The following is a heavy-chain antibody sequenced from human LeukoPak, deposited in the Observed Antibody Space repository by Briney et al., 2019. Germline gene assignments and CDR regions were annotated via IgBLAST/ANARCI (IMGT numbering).Heavy chain of an antibody. CDR1: GVSFDDYY. V-gene: IGHV4-34*01. J-gene: IGHJ5*02. CDR3: TRMTTGHDH. D-gene: IGHD4-17*01. CDR2: INHSGYT. Sequence: SEALSLTCAVSGVSFDDYYWAWVRQTTGKGLEWIGEINHSGYTNDSPSLKSRVTLSIDTSRKQFSLNLRSVTVADAGFYYYTRMTTGHDHWGQGTLVTVSS.